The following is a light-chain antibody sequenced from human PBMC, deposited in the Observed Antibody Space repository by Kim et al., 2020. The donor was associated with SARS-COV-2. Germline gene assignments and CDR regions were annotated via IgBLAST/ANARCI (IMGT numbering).Light chain of an antibody. CDR1: SSNMGLNT. Sequence: GQRVTISCSGSSSNMGLNTVSWYQQLPGRAPRLLMYSYSERPTGVPDRFSVSKSGTSASLAINGLQSDDEADYYCACWDDTLSGWVFGGGTQLTVL. CDR2: SYS. V-gene: IGLV1-44*01. CDR3: ACWDDTLSGWV. J-gene: IGLJ3*02.